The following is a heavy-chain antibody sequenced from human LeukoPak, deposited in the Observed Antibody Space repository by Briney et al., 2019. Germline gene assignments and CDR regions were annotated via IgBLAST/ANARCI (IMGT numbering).Heavy chain of an antibody. D-gene: IGHD3-22*01. V-gene: IGHV4-59*01. CDR2: IYYSGST. CDR1: GGSISIYY. Sequence: PSETLSLTCTVSGGSISIYYWSWIRQPPGKGLEWIGYIYYSGSTNYNPSLKSRVTISVDTSKNQFSLMLTSVTAADTAVYYCARERSYYDSRGYYTPYYFDYWGQGTLVTVSS. J-gene: IGHJ4*02. CDR3: ARERSYYDSRGYYTPYYFDY.